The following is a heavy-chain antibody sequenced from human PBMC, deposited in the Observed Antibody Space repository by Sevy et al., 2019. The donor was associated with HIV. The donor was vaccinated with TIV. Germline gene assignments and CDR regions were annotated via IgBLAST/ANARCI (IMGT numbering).Heavy chain of an antibody. CDR2: IFSDGNYQ. J-gene: IGHJ4*02. D-gene: IGHD6-19*01. CDR3: ARESGSGWYVDS. Sequence: GGSLRLSCSTFGFTFSNYGMHWVRQAPGRGLEWVAAIFSDGNYQYYADSVKGRVTISRDNFKNTLYLQMSSLRADDTAMYYCARESGSGWYVDSWGRGTLVTVSS. V-gene: IGHV3-33*08. CDR1: GFTFSNYG.